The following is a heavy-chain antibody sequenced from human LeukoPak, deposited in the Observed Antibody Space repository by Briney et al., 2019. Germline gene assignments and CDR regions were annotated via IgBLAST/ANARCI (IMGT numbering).Heavy chain of an antibody. CDR3: ARVRQLPSCPDY. J-gene: IGHJ4*02. CDR2: ISAYNGNT. CDR1: GYTFTSYA. Sequence: ASVKVSCKTSGYTFTSYAISWVRQAPGQGLEWMGWISAYNGNTDYAQKFQGRVTMTTDTSTSTAYMELRSLRSDDTAVYYCARVRQLPSCPDYWGQGTLVTVSS. D-gene: IGHD2-2*01. V-gene: IGHV1-18*01.